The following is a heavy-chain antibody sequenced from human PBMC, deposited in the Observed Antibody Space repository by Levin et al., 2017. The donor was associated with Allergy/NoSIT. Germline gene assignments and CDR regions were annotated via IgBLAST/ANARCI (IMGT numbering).Heavy chain of an antibody. CDR3: ARGGGGGQQLVFFSPKSTADY. Sequence: GGSLRLSCAASGFTFSSYAMHWVRQAPGKGLEWVAVISYDGSNKYYADSVKGRFTISRDNSKNTLYLQMNSLRAEDTAVYYCARGGGGGQQLVFFSPKSTADYWGQGTLVTVSS. J-gene: IGHJ4*02. D-gene: IGHD6-13*01. CDR2: ISYDGSNK. CDR1: GFTFSSYA. V-gene: IGHV3-30-3*01.